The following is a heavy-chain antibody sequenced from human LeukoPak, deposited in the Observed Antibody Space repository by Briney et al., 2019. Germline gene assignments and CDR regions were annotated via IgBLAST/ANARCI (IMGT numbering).Heavy chain of an antibody. Sequence: SETLSLTCTVSGGSIGSYYWNWIRQAPGKGLEWTGYIHYSRSTNHNSSLKSRVTISVDTSKNQYSLKLSSVTAADTAVYYCARDGVDGGFDYWGQGTLVTVSS. CDR3: ARDGVDGGFDY. J-gene: IGHJ4*02. CDR1: GGSIGSYY. D-gene: IGHD3-3*01. V-gene: IGHV4-59*01. CDR2: IHYSRST.